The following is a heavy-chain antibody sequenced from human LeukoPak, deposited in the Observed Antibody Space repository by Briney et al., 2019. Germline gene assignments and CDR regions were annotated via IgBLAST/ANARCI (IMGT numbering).Heavy chain of an antibody. D-gene: IGHD3-10*01. V-gene: IGHV4-4*07. CDR3: ARGGYYGSGNDFRFDP. J-gene: IGHJ5*02. Sequence: PSETLSLTCTVSGGSISNYYWSWIRQSPGKGLEWIGRIYTSGSTNYNPSLKSRVTISVDTSKNQFSLKLSSVTAADTAIYYCARGGYYGSGNDFRFDPWGQGTLVTVSS. CDR2: IYTSGST. CDR1: GGSISNYY.